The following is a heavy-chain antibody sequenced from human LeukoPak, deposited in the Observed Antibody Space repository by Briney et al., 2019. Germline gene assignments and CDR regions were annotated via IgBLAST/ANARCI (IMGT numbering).Heavy chain of an antibody. CDR3: ARDDSGHVGKWFDP. Sequence: SETLSLTCTVSGGSISSGSYYWSWIRQPAGKGLEWIGRIYTSGSTNYNPSLKSRLTISVDTSKNQFSLKLRSLPPPAPAVSYRARDDSGHVGKWFDPWGQGTLVTVSS. CDR2: IYTSGST. J-gene: IGHJ5*02. CDR1: GGSISSGSYY. D-gene: IGHD5-12*01. V-gene: IGHV4-61*02.